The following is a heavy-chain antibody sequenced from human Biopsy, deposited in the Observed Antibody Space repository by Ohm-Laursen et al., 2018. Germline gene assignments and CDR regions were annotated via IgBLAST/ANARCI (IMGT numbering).Heavy chain of an antibody. Sequence: ASVKVSCKASGFSFTGYYIHWVRQASGQGLEWMGWISPKSGDTNYAHKFQGNITVTRDTSMSTAYMEMSRLRCDDTAVYYCALQSVAQMKNFDYWGQGTLVTVSS. CDR2: ISPKSGDT. CDR1: GFSFTGYY. D-gene: IGHD6-19*01. J-gene: IGHJ4*02. CDR3: ALQSVAQMKNFDY. V-gene: IGHV1-2*02.